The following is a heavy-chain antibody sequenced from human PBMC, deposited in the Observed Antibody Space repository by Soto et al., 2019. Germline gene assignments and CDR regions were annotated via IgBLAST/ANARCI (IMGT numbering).Heavy chain of an antibody. CDR3: AKDGNYDDYSGTDY. CDR2: ISYDGSNK. CDR1: GFTFRSYG. J-gene: IGHJ4*02. Sequence: LRLSCAASGFTFRSYGMHWVRQAPGRGLEWVAVISYDGSNKYYADSVKGRFTISRDNSKNTLYLQMHSLRAEDTAVYYCAKDGNYDDYSGTDYWGQGTMVTVSS. D-gene: IGHD3-22*01. V-gene: IGHV3-30*18.